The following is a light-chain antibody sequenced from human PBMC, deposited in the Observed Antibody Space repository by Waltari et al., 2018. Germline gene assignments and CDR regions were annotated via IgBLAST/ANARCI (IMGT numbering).Light chain of an antibody. CDR3: QSYGSDWV. V-gene: IGLV1-40*01. CDR2: GNN. CDR1: SSNIGAGFA. Sequence: QSVLTQPPSVSGAPGQRVTISCTGSSSNIGAGFAVHWSQPLPGPPPKPPIYGNNNRPSGVPDRFSGSKSGTSASLAITGLQAEDEADYYCQSYGSDWVFGGGTKLTVL. J-gene: IGLJ3*02.